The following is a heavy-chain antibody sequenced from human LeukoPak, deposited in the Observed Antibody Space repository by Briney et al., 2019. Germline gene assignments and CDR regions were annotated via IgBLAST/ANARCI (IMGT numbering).Heavy chain of an antibody. CDR3: AGDSYGYGNDAFDI. CDR2: IYYSGIT. Sequence: SETLSLTCTVSVGSISRSAYYWSWIRQHPGKGLEWNGYIYYSGITYYNPSLKSRVTISVDTSKNQFSLNLSSVTAADTAVYYCAGDSYGYGNDAFDIWGQGTMVTVSS. V-gene: IGHV4-31*03. CDR1: VGSISRSAYY. D-gene: IGHD5-18*01. J-gene: IGHJ3*02.